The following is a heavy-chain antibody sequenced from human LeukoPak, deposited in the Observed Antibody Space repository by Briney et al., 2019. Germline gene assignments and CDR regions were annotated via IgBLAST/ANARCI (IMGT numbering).Heavy chain of an antibody. CDR3: AAVGDCSSTSCYI. CDR2: IVVGSGNT. D-gene: IGHD2-2*02. Sequence: SVKVSCKASGFTFTSSAVQWVRQARGQRLEWIGWIVVGSGNTNYAQKFQERVTITRDMSTSTAYMELSSLRSEDTAVYYCAAVGDCSSTSCYIWGKGTLVTVSS. CDR1: GFTFTSSA. V-gene: IGHV1-58*01. J-gene: IGHJ4*02.